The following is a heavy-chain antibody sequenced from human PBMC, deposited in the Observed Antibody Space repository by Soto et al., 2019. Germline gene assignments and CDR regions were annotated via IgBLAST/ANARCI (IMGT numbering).Heavy chain of an antibody. V-gene: IGHV4-31*03. Sequence: TSETLSLTCTVSGGSINSVNYYWSWIRQHPGKGLEWIGYISYSGSTYYNPSLRSRLTISVDTSKNQFSLKLSSVTAADTAVYYCARARTQAFPFRYYYGLDVWGQGTTVTVSS. J-gene: IGHJ6*02. CDR2: ISYSGST. CDR3: ARARTQAFPFRYYYGLDV. CDR1: GGSINSVNYY.